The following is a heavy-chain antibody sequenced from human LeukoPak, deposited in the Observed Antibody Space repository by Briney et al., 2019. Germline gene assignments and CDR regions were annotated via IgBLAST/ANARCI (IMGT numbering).Heavy chain of an antibody. V-gene: IGHV3-30-3*01. Sequence: GGSLRLSCAASGFTFRDYAMHWVRQAPGKGLEWVAVISKDGSDKYYPGSVRGRFTISRDNSKNTIYLQMDSLRAEDTAIYYCAGDYWWNYDYWGQGTLVTVSS. D-gene: IGHD1-7*01. CDR1: GFTFRDYA. J-gene: IGHJ4*02. CDR3: AGDYWWNYDY. CDR2: ISKDGSDK.